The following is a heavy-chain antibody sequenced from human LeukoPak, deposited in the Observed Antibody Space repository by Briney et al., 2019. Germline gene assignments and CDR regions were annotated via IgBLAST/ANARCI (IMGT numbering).Heavy chain of an antibody. CDR2: IADSGAT. CDR1: GYTFTAYY. V-gene: IGHV1-2*02. Sequence: ASVTVSCKASGYTFTAYYMHWVRQAPGQGLEWMGWIADSGATNYVQKFQGRVTMTRDTSISTAYMELSRLRSDDTAVYYCVRDGVAAPEEFDYWGQGTLVTVSS. CDR3: VRDGVAAPEEFDY. D-gene: IGHD2-15*01. J-gene: IGHJ4*02.